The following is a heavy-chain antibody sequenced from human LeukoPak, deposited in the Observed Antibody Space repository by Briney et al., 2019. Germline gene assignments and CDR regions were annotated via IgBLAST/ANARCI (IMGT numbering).Heavy chain of an antibody. Sequence: SETLSLTCVVYGGSFSGYYWSWIRQPPWKGLEWIGEINHSGSTNYNPSLKSRVTISVDTSKNQFSLKLSSVTAADTAVYYCARERAFGAAAGITWFDPWGQGTLVTVSS. J-gene: IGHJ5*02. V-gene: IGHV4-34*01. CDR1: GGSFSGYY. CDR3: ARERAFGAAAGITWFDP. CDR2: INHSGST. D-gene: IGHD6-13*01.